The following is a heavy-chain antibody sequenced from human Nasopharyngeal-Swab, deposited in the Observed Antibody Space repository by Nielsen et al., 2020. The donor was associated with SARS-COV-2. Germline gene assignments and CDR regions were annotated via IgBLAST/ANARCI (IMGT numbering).Heavy chain of an antibody. J-gene: IGHJ5*02. CDR1: GDSVSSNSAA. CDR2: TYYRSKWYN. Sequence: SQTLSLTCAISGDSVSSNSAAWNWIRQSPSRGLEWLGRTYYRSKWYNDYAVSVKSRITINPDTSKNQFSPQLNSVTPEDTAVYYCARVPGSSGWYSRFGWFDPWGQGTLVTVSS. CDR3: ARVPGSSGWYSRFGWFDP. V-gene: IGHV6-1*01. D-gene: IGHD6-19*01.